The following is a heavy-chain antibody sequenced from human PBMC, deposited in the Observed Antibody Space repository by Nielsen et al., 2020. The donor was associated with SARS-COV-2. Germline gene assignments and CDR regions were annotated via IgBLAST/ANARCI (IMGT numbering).Heavy chain of an antibody. CDR1: GGSISSYY. CDR2: IYYSRST. V-gene: IGHV4-59*01. D-gene: IGHD3-9*01. J-gene: IGHJ4*02. CDR3: ARGRYSIDY. Sequence: GSLRLSCTVSGGSISSYYWSWIRQPPGKGLEWIGYIYYSRSTNYNPSLKSRVTISVDTSKNQFSLKLSSVTAADTAVYYCARGRYSIDYWGQGTLVTVSS.